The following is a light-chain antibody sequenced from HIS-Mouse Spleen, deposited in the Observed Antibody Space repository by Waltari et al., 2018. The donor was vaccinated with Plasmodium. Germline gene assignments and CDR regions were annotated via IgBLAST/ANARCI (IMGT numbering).Light chain of an antibody. CDR1: SSDVGGYNY. J-gene: IGLJ2*01. V-gene: IGLV2-14*03. CDR2: DVS. CDR3: SSYTSSSTLV. Sequence: QSALTQPASVSGSPGQSITISCTGTSSDVGGYNYVSWYQQHPGKAPKLMFYDVSNRPSGFSNPFSGSKSGTTASLTISGLQAEDEADYYCSSYTSSSTLVFGGGTKLTVL.